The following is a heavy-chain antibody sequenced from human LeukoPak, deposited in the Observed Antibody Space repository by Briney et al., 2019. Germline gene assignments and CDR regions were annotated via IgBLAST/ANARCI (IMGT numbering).Heavy chain of an antibody. CDR1: GFTFSGYW. CDR3: ATVRTYTNFDY. Sequence: HPGGSLRLSCAASGFTFSGYWMSRVRQAPGKGLEWVANINQDGSQKYYVDSVKGRFTISRDNAKNSLYLQMNSLRAEDTAVYYCATVRTYTNFDYWGQGTLVTVSS. D-gene: IGHD5-18*01. J-gene: IGHJ4*02. CDR2: INQDGSQK. V-gene: IGHV3-7*05.